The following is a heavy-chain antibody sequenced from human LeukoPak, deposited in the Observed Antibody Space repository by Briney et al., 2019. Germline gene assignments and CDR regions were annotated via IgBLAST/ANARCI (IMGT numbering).Heavy chain of an antibody. CDR2: IYHSGST. CDR3: ARRPPSRGYCTNGVCYRRGGFDY. V-gene: IGHV4-4*02. Sequence: SETLSLTCAVSGGSISSSNWWSWVRQPPGKGLEWIGEIYHSGSTNYNPSLKSRVTISVDTSKNQFSLKLSSVTAADTAVYYCARRPPSRGYCTNGVCYRRGGFDYWGQGTLVTVSS. J-gene: IGHJ4*02. CDR1: GGSISSSNW. D-gene: IGHD2-8*01.